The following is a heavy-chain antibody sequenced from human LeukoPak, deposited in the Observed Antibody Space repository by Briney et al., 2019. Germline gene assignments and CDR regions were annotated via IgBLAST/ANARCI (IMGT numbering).Heavy chain of an antibody. CDR2: ISYDGSNK. D-gene: IGHD4-23*01. J-gene: IGHJ3*02. CDR1: GFTFSSYA. V-gene: IGHV3-30-3*01. Sequence: GGSLRLSCAASGFTFSSYAMHWVRQAPGKGLEWVAVISYDGSNKYYADSVKGRFTLSRDNSKNTLYLQMNSLRAEDTAVCYCARDHDYGGNSFAFDIWGQGTMVTVSS. CDR3: ARDHDYGGNSFAFDI.